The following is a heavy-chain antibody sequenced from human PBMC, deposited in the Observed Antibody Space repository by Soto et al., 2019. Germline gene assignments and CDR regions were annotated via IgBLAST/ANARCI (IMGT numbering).Heavy chain of an antibody. Sequence: SETLSLTCTVSGGSISSSSYYWGWIRQPPGKGLEWTGSIYYSGSTYYNPSLKSRVTISVDTSKNQFSLKLSSVTAADTAVYYCARRRITMVRGVNGMDVWGQGTTVTVSS. D-gene: IGHD3-10*01. J-gene: IGHJ6*02. CDR3: ARRRITMVRGVNGMDV. CDR2: IYYSGST. CDR1: GGSISSSSYY. V-gene: IGHV4-39*01.